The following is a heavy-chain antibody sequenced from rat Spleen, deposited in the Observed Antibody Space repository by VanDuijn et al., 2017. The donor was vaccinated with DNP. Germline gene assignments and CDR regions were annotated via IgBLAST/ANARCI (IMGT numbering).Heavy chain of an antibody. Sequence: VQLQESGPGMVQPSQTLSLTCTVSGFSLTDYNVHWVRQPPGKVLEWIAAISTGGSTYYNSALKSRLSISRDTSKSQVFLKMNSLQTEDTAIYFCTGTGMGAMDAWGQGTSVTVSS. J-gene: IGHJ4*01. CDR2: ISTGGST. CDR1: GFSLTDYN. D-gene: IGHD1-4*01. V-gene: IGHV2S12*01. CDR3: TGTGMGAMDA.